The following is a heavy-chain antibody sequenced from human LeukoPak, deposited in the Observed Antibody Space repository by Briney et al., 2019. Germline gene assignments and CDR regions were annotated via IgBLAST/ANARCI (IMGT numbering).Heavy chain of an antibody. CDR3: ARADCSGGSCYGMDV. Sequence: ASVKVSCKASGYTFTGYYMHWVRQAPGQGLEWMGRINPNSGGTNYAQKFQGRVTMTRDTSISTACMELSRLRSDDTAVYYCARADCSGGSCYGMDVWGQGTTVTVSS. D-gene: IGHD2-15*01. V-gene: IGHV1-2*06. CDR2: INPNSGGT. J-gene: IGHJ6*02. CDR1: GYTFTGYY.